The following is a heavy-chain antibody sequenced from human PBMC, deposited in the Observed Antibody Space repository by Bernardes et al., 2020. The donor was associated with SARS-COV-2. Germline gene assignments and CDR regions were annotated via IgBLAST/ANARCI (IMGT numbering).Heavy chain of an antibody. CDR3: AKKKLSSGYSPLDS. J-gene: IGHJ4*02. CDR2: VSSYDGST. D-gene: IGHD6-19*01. Sequence: SLRLSCPASGFTLSKFGMSWVRQAPGKGLEWVSTVSSYDGSTFYADSVKGRFTISRDISKNTLYLQMNSLRAEDTATYFCAKKKLSSGYSPLDSWGQGILVTVSS. CDR1: GFTLSKFG. V-gene: IGHV3-23*01.